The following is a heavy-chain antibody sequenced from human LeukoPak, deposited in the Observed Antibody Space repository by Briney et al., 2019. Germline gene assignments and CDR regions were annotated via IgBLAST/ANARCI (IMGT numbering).Heavy chain of an antibody. D-gene: IGHD6-13*01. V-gene: IGHV3-48*03. CDR2: ISSSGSTI. CDR3: ARDISSSWTYDFGY. J-gene: IGHJ4*02. Sequence: GGSLRLSCAASGFTFSSYEMNWVRQAPGKGLEWVSYISSSGSTIYYADSVKGRFTISRDNAKNSLYLQMNSLRAEDTAVYYCARDISSSWTYDFGYWGQGTLVTVAS. CDR1: GFTFSSYE.